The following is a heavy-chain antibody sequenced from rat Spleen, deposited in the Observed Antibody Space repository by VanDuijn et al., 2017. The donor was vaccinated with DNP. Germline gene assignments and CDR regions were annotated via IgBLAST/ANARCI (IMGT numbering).Heavy chain of an antibody. CDR3: ATEDYGYPFDY. Sequence: EVQLVESGGGLVQSGRSLKVSCAGSGFTFSDYYMAWVRQTPTKGLDWVASLSSDGSHTYYRDSVKGRFTISRDNAKSSLFLQMDSLRSEDTATYYCATEDYGYPFDYWGQGVMVTVSS. CDR2: LSSDGSHT. CDR1: GFTFSDYY. J-gene: IGHJ2*01. D-gene: IGHD1-7*01. V-gene: IGHV5-20*01.